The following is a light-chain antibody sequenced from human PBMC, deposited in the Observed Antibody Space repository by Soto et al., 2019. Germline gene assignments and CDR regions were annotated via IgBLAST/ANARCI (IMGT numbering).Light chain of an antibody. Sequence: EIVLTQSPATLSLSPGERATLSFRASQSVSSYLAWYQQKPGQAPRLLIYDASNRATGIPARFSGSGSGTDFTLTINSLEPEDFAVYYCQQRSNWLTFGGGTKVAIK. V-gene: IGKV3-11*01. CDR2: DAS. CDR3: QQRSNWLT. CDR1: QSVSSY. J-gene: IGKJ4*01.